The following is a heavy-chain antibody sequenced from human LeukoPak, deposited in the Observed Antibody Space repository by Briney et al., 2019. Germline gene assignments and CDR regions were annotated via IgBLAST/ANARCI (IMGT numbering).Heavy chain of an antibody. V-gene: IGHV3-23*01. Sequence: GGSLRLSCAASGFTFSSYAMSWVRQAPGKGLEWVSGISGSGGSTHYADSVKDRFTISRDNSKNTLYQQMNSLRAEDTAVYYCAKETVVVVAATPDAFDIWGQGTMVTVSS. D-gene: IGHD2-15*01. CDR2: ISGSGGST. CDR1: GFTFSSYA. J-gene: IGHJ3*02. CDR3: AKETVVVVAATPDAFDI.